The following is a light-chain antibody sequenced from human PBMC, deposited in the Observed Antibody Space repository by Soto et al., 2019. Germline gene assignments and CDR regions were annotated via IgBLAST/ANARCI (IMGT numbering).Light chain of an antibody. V-gene: IGKV3-20*01. CDR2: GAS. CDR1: QIISSTS. J-gene: IGKJ2*01. CDR3: QQYGSSPYS. Sequence: EVLLTQSPGTLSLSPGERATLSCRASQIISSTSLAWYQQKLGQPPRLLISGASRRATGIPDRFSGSGSGTDFTLTISSLEPEDFAVYYCQQYGSSPYSFGQGTKVDIK.